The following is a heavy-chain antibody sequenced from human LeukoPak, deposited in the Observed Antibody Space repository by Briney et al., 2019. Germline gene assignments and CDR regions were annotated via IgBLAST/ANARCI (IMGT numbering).Heavy chain of an antibody. CDR3: ARTISALFDP. J-gene: IGHJ5*02. CDR1: GGSFSGYY. CDR2: INHSGST. D-gene: IGHD5-24*01. Sequence: SSETLSLTCAVYGGSFSGYYWSWIRQPPGKGLEWIGEINHSGSTNYNPSLKSRVTVSVDTSKNQYFLKLNSVTAADTAVYYCARTISALFDPWGQGTLVTVSS. V-gene: IGHV4-34*01.